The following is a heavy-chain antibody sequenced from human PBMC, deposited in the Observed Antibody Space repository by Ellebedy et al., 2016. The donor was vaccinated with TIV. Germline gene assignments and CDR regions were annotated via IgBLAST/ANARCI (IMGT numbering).Heavy chain of an antibody. J-gene: IGHJ4*02. Sequence: MPSETLSLTCAVSGYSISTGNWWGWIRQPPGKGLEWIGYIYYSGSIYYNPSLKSRVTMSVETPKNEFSLKLRSVTAVDTAVYYCARATYRSGTYYLDYWGQGTLVTVSS. V-gene: IGHV4-28*05. CDR3: ARATYRSGTYYLDY. CDR1: GYSISTGNW. D-gene: IGHD3-10*01. CDR2: IYYSGSI.